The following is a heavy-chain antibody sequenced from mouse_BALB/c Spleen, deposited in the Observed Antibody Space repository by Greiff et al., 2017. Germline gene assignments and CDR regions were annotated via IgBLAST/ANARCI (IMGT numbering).Heavy chain of an antibody. CDR3: ARGAGLEMDY. J-gene: IGHJ4*01. Sequence: QVQLQQSGAELVRPGTSVKVSCKASGYAFTNYLIEWVKQRPGQGLEWIGVINPGSGGTNYNEKFKGKATLTADKSSSTAYMQLSSLTSDDSAVYFCARGAGLEMDYWGQGTSVTVSS. CDR2: INPGSGGT. D-gene: IGHD2-4*01. V-gene: IGHV1-54*01. CDR1: GYAFTNYL.